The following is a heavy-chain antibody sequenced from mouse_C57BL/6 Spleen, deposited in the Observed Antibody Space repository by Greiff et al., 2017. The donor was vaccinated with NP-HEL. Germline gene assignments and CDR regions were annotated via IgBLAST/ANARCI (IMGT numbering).Heavy chain of an antibody. Sequence: VQLQQPGAELVKPGASVKLSCKASGYTFTSYWMHWVKQRPGQGLEWIGMIHPNSGSTNYNEKFKSKATLTVDKSSSTAYMQLSSLTSEDSAVYYRTSPDYYGSSYWYFDVWGTGTTVTVSS. CDR3: TSPDYYGSSYWYFDV. CDR1: GYTFTSYW. D-gene: IGHD1-1*01. V-gene: IGHV1-64*01. CDR2: IHPNSGST. J-gene: IGHJ1*03.